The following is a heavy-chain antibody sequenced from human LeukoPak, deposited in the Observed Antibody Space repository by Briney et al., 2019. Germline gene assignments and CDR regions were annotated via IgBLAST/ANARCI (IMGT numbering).Heavy chain of an antibody. CDR3: ARDLPGDGGRYSLAAVYDY. Sequence: PGGSLRLSCAASGFTFSSHSMNWVRQAPGKGLEWVSYITSSSGTIYYADSVKGRFTISGDNAKNSLYLQMNSLRAEDTAVYYRARDLPGDGGRYSLAAVYDYWGQGTLVTVSS. V-gene: IGHV3-48*04. CDR1: GFTFSSHS. CDR2: ITSSSGTI. D-gene: IGHD1-26*01. J-gene: IGHJ4*02.